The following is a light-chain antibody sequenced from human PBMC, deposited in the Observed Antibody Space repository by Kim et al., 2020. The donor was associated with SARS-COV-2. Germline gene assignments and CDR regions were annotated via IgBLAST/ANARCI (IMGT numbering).Light chain of an antibody. CDR2: DNN. CDR3: GTWDNNLDGGV. J-gene: IGLJ3*02. V-gene: IGLV1-51*01. CDR1: SSNIGNNY. Sequence: QSVLTQPPSVSAAPGQRVTISCFGSSSNIGNNYVAWYQQLPGTAPKLLIYDNNERPSGIPDRFSGSKSGTSATLGITGLQTGDEADYYCGTWDNNLDGGVFGGGTKLTVL.